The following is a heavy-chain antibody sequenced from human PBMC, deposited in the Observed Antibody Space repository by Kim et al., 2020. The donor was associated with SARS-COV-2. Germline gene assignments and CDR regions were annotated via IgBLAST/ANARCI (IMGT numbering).Heavy chain of an antibody. V-gene: IGHV3-15*01. CDR3: TIGPLAGDYSTDDY. CDR2: IKSKTDGGTT. J-gene: IGHJ4*02. D-gene: IGHD4-17*01. Sequence: GGSLRLSCAASGSTFSNAWMSWVRQAPGKGLEWVGRIKSKTDGGTTDYAAPVKGRFTISRDDSKNTLYLQMNSLKTEDTAVYYCTIGPLAGDYSTDDYWGQGTLVTVSS. CDR1: GSTFSNAW.